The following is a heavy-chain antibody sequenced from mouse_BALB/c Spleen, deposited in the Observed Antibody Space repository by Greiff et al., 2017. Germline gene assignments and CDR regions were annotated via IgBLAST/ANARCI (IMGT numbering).Heavy chain of an antibody. J-gene: IGHJ4*01. CDR2: ISSGGST. Sequence: EVKVVESGGGLVKPGGSLKLSCAASGFTFSSYTMSWVRQTPEKRLEWVASISSGGSTYYPDSVKGRFTISRDNARNILYLQMSSLRSEDTAMYYCAREDYGYGGAMDYWGQGTSVTVSS. CDR3: AREDYGYGGAMDY. V-gene: IGHV5-6-5*01. CDR1: GFTFSSYT. D-gene: IGHD1-2*01.